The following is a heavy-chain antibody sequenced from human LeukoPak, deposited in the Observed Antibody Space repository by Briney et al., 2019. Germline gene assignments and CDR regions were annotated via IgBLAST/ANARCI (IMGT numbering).Heavy chain of an antibody. V-gene: IGHV4-38-2*01. CDR1: DYSISTDHY. J-gene: IGHJ3*02. Sequence: PSETLSLTCVVSDYSISTDHYWGWIRQPPGKGLEWIGSIYHSGSTSYNPSLKSRVTILVDTSRNQFSLRLTSVTAADTAVYYCARRGDYVVFDIWGQGTMVTVSS. CDR2: IYHSGST. CDR3: ARRGDYVVFDI. D-gene: IGHD4-17*01.